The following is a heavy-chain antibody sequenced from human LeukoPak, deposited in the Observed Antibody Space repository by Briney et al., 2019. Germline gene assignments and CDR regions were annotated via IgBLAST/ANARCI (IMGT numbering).Heavy chain of an antibody. CDR1: GVTFSSYA. CDR2: ISGSGGST. Sequence: GGSLRLSCAASGVTFSSYAMSWVRQAPGKGLEWVSAISGSGGSTYYADSVKGRFTISRGDSKNTLYLQMNSLRAEDTAVYYCAKGGRYYYYGMDVWGQGTTVTVSS. V-gene: IGHV3-23*01. CDR3: AKGGRYYYYGMDV. J-gene: IGHJ6*02.